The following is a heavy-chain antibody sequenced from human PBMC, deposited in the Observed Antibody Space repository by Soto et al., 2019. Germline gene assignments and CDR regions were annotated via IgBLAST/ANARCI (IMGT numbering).Heavy chain of an antibody. Sequence: QLQLRESGSGLVKPSQTLSLTCTVSGAPITSGAYSWSWIRQPPGKGLEWIGFIYQSGSTHHNPSLRPRVPVAVTPSKNHFSGPLASLVAQLAALYYGAKDITVCRSSDCSSSGSFDPCGPATPVTGPS. J-gene: IGHJ5*02. CDR3: AKDITVCRSSDCSSSGSFDP. CDR2: IYQSGST. D-gene: IGHD2-21*02. V-gene: IGHV4-30-2*05. CDR1: GAPITSGAYS.